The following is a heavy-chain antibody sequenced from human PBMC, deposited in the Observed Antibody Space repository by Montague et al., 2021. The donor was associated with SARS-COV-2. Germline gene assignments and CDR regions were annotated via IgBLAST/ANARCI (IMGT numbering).Heavy chain of an antibody. CDR1: GGSFSTYS. CDR3: ARLGDGVVPSPILGVGPYYSYYYMDV. J-gene: IGHJ6*03. V-gene: IGHV4-34*01. CDR2: IHHGGST. D-gene: IGHD3-10*01. Sequence: SETLSLTCAVHGGSFSTYSWNWIRQPPGKGLEWIGEIHHGGSTSYNPSLESRVTISADTSKNQFSLKLTSVAAADTAVYYCARLGDGVVPSPILGVGPYYSYYYMDVWGKGTTVTVSS.